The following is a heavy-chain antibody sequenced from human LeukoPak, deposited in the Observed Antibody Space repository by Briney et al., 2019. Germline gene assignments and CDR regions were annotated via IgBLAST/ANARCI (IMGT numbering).Heavy chain of an antibody. CDR1: GGSITTTNF. CDR2: ISLRGRT. CDR3: ARPSLDYGGIDAFDF. J-gene: IGHJ3*01. D-gene: IGHD4-23*01. V-gene: IGHV4-4*02. Sequence: SETLSLTCGVSGGSITTTNFWSWVRQPPGGGLEWIGEISLRGRTQYNPSLKSRVNISIDESKNHLYLSLASVTAADTAVYYCARPSLDYGGIDAFDFWGQGTLVTVSS.